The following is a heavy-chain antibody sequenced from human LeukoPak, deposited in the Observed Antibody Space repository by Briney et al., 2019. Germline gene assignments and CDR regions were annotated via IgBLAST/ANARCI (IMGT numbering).Heavy chain of an antibody. J-gene: IGHJ5*02. V-gene: IGHV4-59*08. CDR3: ARRDSSGWYNWFDP. D-gene: IGHD6-19*01. CDR2: IYYSGST. Sequence: SETLSLTCTVSGGSISSYYWSWIRQPPGKGLEWIGYIYYSGSTNYNPSLKSRVTISVDTSKNQFSLKLSSVTAADTAVYYCARRDSSGWYNWFDPWGQGTLVTVAS. CDR1: GGSISSYY.